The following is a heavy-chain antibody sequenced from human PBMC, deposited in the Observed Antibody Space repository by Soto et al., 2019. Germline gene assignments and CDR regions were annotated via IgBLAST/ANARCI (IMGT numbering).Heavy chain of an antibody. CDR2: ISSSSSYT. D-gene: IGHD6-13*01. J-gene: IGHJ6*02. CDR3: ARSRIADGMDV. CDR1: GFTFSDYY. V-gene: IGHV3-11*06. Sequence: QVQLVESGGGLVKPGGSLRLSCEASGFTFSDYYMSWIRQATGKGLGWVSYISSSSSYTNYADSVKGRLTISRDNAKNSLYLQMNSLRAEDAAVYYCARSRIADGMDVWGQGTTVTVSS.